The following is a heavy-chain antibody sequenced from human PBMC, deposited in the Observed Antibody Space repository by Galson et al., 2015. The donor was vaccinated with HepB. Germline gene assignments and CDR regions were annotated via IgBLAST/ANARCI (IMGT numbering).Heavy chain of an antibody. CDR2: INPNTGDT. CDR1: GYTFTGYY. J-gene: IGHJ3*02. V-gene: IGHV1-2*06. Sequence: SVKVSCKASGYTFTGYYTHWVRQAPGQGLEWMGRINPNTGDTNYAQKYQGRVTMSRDTSNSTAYMELTRLTSDDTAIYYCARPKSYAFDIWGQGTMVTVSS. CDR3: ARPKSYAFDI.